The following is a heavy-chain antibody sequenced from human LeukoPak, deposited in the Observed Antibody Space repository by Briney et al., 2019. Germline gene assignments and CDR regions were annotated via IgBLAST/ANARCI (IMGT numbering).Heavy chain of an antibody. CDR1: GGSISSYA. J-gene: IGHJ4*02. D-gene: IGHD2-15*01. V-gene: IGHV4-59*01. CDR2: IHYSGST. Sequence: SETLSLTCTVSGGSISSYAWTWIRQPPDKGLEWIGYIHYSGSTNYNPSLKSRVTISIATSKNQFSLELSSVTAADTAVYYCAREGYCSGGSCYYFDYWGRGTLVTVSS. CDR3: AREGYCSGGSCYYFDY.